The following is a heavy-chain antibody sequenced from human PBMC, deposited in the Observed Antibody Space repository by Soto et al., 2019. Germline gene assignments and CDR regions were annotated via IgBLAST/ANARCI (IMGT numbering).Heavy chain of an antibody. J-gene: IGHJ4*02. D-gene: IGHD3-3*01. Sequence: ASETLSLTCTGSGGSFKSGSYSWSWIRQPPGKGLEWIGYVYHTGRTSYNPSLKSRVSISMDTSKNQFSLNLDSVTAADTAVYFCARDFAYFDSWGQGTLVTVSS. CDR3: ARDFAYFDS. CDR2: VYHTGRT. CDR1: GGSFKSGSYS. V-gene: IGHV4-61*01.